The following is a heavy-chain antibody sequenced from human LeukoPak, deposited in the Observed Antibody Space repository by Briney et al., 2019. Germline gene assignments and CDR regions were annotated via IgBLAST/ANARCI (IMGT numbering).Heavy chain of an antibody. J-gene: IGHJ4*02. V-gene: IGHV4-39*07. CDR2: IFYRGST. Sequence: PSETLSLTCTVSGASINTANYYWGWFRLSPGKGLEWIGNIFYRGSTFYSPSFSSRVTISVDTSKNQFSLKLSSVTAADTAMYYCARVQESQIDYYFDYWGQGTLVTVSS. CDR3: ARVQESQIDYYFDY. D-gene: IGHD3-9*01. CDR1: GASINTANYY.